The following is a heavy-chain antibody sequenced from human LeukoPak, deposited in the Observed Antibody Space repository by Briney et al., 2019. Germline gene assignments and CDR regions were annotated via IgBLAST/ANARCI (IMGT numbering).Heavy chain of an antibody. CDR3: ARELSDYRVTGGYHHYFDL. CDR2: IYRGGTT. Sequence: GGSLRLSCAASGFTVSTSYMTWVRQGPGKGLEWVSVIYRGGTTVYADSVKGRFTISIDISESTLSLQMNNLRADDTAVYYCARELSDYRVTGGYHHYFDLWGQGTLVSVSS. CDR1: GFTVSTSY. D-gene: IGHD2-8*02. J-gene: IGHJ4*02. V-gene: IGHV3-53*01.